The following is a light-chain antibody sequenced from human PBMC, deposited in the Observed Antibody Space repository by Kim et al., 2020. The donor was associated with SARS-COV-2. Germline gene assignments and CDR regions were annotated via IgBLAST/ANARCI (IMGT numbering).Light chain of an antibody. V-gene: IGLV3-19*01. CDR3: NSRDSSDNHVV. CDR1: SRRRYY. J-gene: IGLJ2*01. Sequence: GQTVRITCQGDSRRRYYASWYQQKPGQAPLLVIYGKNNRPSGIPDRFSGSSSGNTASLTITGAQAEDEADYYCNSRDSSDNHVVFGGGTKLTVL. CDR2: GKN.